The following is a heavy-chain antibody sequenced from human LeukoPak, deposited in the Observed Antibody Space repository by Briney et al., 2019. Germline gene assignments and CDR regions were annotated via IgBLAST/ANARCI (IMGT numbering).Heavy chain of an antibody. J-gene: IGHJ4*02. D-gene: IGHD1-26*01. CDR1: GYTFTSYS. V-gene: IGHV1-46*01. Sequence: ASVKVSCKASGYTFTSYSIHWVRQAPGQGLKWLGIINPSGGSTTYAQKFQGRVTMTRDTPTSTVYMELSSLRSEDTAVYYCARSRSGTYLLAYWGQGTLVTVST. CDR3: ARSRSGTYLLAY. CDR2: INPSGGST.